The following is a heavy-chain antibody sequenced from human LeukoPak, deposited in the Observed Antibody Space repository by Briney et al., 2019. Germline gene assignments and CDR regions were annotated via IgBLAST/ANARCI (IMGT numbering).Heavy chain of an antibody. Sequence: SETLSLTCTVSFGSISSYYWSWIRQPPGKGLEWIGYVYDTGSTHYNPSVKSRVTISVDTSKNQFSLKLTSMTAADTAMYYCARWNGPFDIWGQGTMVTVSS. CDR2: VYDTGST. D-gene: IGHD1-1*01. CDR1: FGSISSYY. CDR3: ARWNGPFDI. V-gene: IGHV4-59*01. J-gene: IGHJ3*02.